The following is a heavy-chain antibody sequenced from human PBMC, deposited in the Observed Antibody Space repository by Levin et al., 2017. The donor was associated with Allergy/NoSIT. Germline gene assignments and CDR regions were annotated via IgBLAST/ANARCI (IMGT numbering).Heavy chain of an antibody. J-gene: IGHJ4*02. Sequence: RPSETLSLTCSVSGGSIRTYYWSWIRQPPGKGLEWIGCIYSDGNTKYNPSLQSRVTISVDTSKNQLSLKLTSVTAADTAVYYCARHEENIRVGTGAFDSWGQGTLVTVSS. CDR2: IYSDGNT. CDR3: ARHEENIRVGTGAFDS. V-gene: IGHV4-59*08. D-gene: IGHD3-10*01. CDR1: GGSIRTYY.